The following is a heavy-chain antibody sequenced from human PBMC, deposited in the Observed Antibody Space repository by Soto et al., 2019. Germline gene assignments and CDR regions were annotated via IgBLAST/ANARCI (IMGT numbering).Heavy chain of an antibody. Sequence: GGFLRLSCGASGFTFSNYYMSWIRQAPGKGLEWVSYISSTGRTIYYADSVKGRFTVSRDNAQNSLSLKLNSLRVEDTAVYYCARSYSSGWEFDYWGQGTQVTVSS. CDR3: ARSYSSGWEFDY. CDR1: GFTFSNYY. V-gene: IGHV3-11*01. J-gene: IGHJ4*02. CDR2: ISSTGRTI. D-gene: IGHD6-19*01.